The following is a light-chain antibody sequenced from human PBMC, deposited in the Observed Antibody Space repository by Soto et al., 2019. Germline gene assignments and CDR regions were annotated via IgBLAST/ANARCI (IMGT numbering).Light chain of an antibody. CDR1: SSDFGGYNY. CDR2: EVS. J-gene: IGLJ1*01. Sequence: QSVLTQPASVSGSPGQSITISCTGTSSDFGGYNYVSWYQQHPGKAPKLMIYEVSNRPSGVSNRFSGSKSGNTASLTISGLQAEDEADYYCSSYTSSSPLYVFGTGTKVTVL. V-gene: IGLV2-14*01. CDR3: SSYTSSSPLYV.